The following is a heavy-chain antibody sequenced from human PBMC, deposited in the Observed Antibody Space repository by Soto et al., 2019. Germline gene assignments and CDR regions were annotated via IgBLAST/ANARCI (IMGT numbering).Heavy chain of an antibody. CDR3: ARHVNPWAQGAFDI. D-gene: IGHD7-27*01. CDR2: IYYSGST. CDR1: GGSIISYY. Sequence: SETLSLTCTVSGGSIISYYWSWIRQPPGKGLEWIGSIYYSGSTYYNPSLKSRVTISVDTSKNQFSLKLSSVTAADTAVYYCARHVNPWAQGAFDIWGQGTMVTVSS. J-gene: IGHJ3*02. V-gene: IGHV4-39*01.